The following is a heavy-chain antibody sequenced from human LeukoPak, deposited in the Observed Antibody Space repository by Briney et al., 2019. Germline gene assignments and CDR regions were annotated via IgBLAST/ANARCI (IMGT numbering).Heavy chain of an antibody. J-gene: IGHJ4*02. V-gene: IGHV1-46*01. Sequence: ASVKVSCKASGYTFTSYYMHWVRQAPGQGLEWMGIINPSGGSTSYAQKFQDRVTMTRDMSTSTVYMELSSLRSEDTAVYYCARADGSSGYYYWGQGTLVTVSS. CDR2: INPSGGST. CDR3: ARADGSSGYYY. CDR1: GYTFTSYY. D-gene: IGHD3-22*01.